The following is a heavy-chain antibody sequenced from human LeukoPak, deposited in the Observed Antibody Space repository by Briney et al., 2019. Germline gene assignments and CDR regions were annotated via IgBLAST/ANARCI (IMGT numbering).Heavy chain of an antibody. CDR3: AKELTTERTPGVDS. J-gene: IGHJ4*02. CDR1: GFTFSSYS. CDR2: ISGSGDTT. Sequence: SGGSLRLSCTASGFTFSSYSMSWVRQGPGTGLEWVSAISGSGDTTFYADSVKGRFTISRDNSKKTLYLQVNSLVAEATAVYFCAKELTTERTPGVDSWGQGTLVTVSS. D-gene: IGHD4-17*01. V-gene: IGHV3-23*01.